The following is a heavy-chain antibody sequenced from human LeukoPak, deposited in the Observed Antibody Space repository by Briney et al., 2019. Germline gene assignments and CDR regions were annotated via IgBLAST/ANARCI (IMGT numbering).Heavy chain of an antibody. J-gene: IGHJ5*02. D-gene: IGHD3-10*01. CDR3: ARVPRRGERFDP. CDR2: INPSGGST. CDR1: GYTFTNYY. V-gene: IGHV1-46*01. Sequence: ASVKVSCKASGYTFTNYYIHWVRQAPGQGLEWMGIINPSGGSTSYAQKFQGRVTMTRDMSTSTVYMELSSLRSEDTAVYYCARVPRRGERFDPWGQGTLVTVSS.